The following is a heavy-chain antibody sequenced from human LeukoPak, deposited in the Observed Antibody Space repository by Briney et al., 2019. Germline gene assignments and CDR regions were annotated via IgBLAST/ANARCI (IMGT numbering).Heavy chain of an antibody. CDR1: GFTFSDYY. Sequence: PGRSLRLSCAASGFTFSDYYMSWIRQAPGKGLEWVSYISSSGSTIYYADSVKGRFTISRDNAKNSLYLQMNSLRAEDTAVYYCARPYYYDSSGYSAPGYWGQGTLVTVSS. D-gene: IGHD3-22*01. CDR3: ARPYYYDSSGYSAPGY. J-gene: IGHJ4*02. CDR2: ISSSGSTI. V-gene: IGHV3-11*04.